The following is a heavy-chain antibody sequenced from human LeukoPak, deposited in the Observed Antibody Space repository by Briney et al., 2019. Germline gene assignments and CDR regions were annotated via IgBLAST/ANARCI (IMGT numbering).Heavy chain of an antibody. V-gene: IGHV4-38-2*02. D-gene: IGHD6-13*01. J-gene: IGHJ4*02. CDR3: ARERIAAAGTESFGY. CDR2: IYHSGST. CDR1: GYSISSGYY. Sequence: KTSETLSLTCTVSGYSISSGYYWGWIRQPPGKGLEWIGSIYHSGSTYYNPSLKSRVTISVDTSKNQFSLKLSSVTAADTAVYYYARERIAAAGTESFGYWGQGTLVTVSS.